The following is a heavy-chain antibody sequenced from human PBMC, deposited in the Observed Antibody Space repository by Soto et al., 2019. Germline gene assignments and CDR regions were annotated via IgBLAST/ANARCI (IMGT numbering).Heavy chain of an antibody. CDR2: ITAGNGNT. J-gene: IGHJ6*02. CDR1: GYTFTSYA. Sequence: ASVRVSCKASGYTFTSYAMHWVRQAHGQRLEWMGWITAGNGNTKYSQKFQGRVTITRDTSASTAYMELSSLRSEDTAVYYCAASITIFGVALRYYYYGMDVWGQGTTVTVSS. D-gene: IGHD3-3*01. V-gene: IGHV1-3*01. CDR3: AASITIFGVALRYYYYGMDV.